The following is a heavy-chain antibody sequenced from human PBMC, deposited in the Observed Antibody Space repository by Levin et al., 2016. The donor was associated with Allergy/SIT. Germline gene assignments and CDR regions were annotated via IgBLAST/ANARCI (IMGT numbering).Heavy chain of an antibody. D-gene: IGHD2-21*01. V-gene: IGHV3-74*01. Sequence: GESLKISCEASGFTLSSYWMHWVRQAPGKGLVWLSRINSDGSYSIYADSVKGRFTISRDNARNTVYLQMNSLTADDTAVYYCARAIASGSLWGQGTLVTVSS. CDR3: ARAIASGSL. CDR2: INSDGSYS. J-gene: IGHJ4*02. CDR1: GFTLSSYW.